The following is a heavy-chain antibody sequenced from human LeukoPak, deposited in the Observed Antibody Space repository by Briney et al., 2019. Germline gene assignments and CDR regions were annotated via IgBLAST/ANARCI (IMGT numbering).Heavy chain of an antibody. V-gene: IGHV4-39*07. CDR2: KYYSGST. J-gene: IGHJ5*02. CDR1: GGSITSSSYY. D-gene: IGHD3-10*02. CDR3: VRDVHSSPDWFDP. Sequence: PSETLSLTCTVSGGSITSSSYYWGWIRQPPGKGLEWIGSKYYSGSTYYNPSLKSRVTISVDTSKNQFSLKVNSVTAADTAVYYCVRDVHSSPDWFDPWGQGTLVTVSS.